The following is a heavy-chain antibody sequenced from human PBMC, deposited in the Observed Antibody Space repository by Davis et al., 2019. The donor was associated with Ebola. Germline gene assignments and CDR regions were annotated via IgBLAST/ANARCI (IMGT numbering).Heavy chain of an antibody. D-gene: IGHD6-13*01. V-gene: IGHV1-3*01. J-gene: IGHJ5*02. CDR2: INAGNGNT. Sequence: ASVKVSCKASGYTFTSYAMHWVRQAPGQRLEWMGWINAGNGNTKYSQKFQGRVTITRDTSASTAYMELSSLRSDDTAVYYCARDVLVAAADPWGQGTLVTVSS. CDR1: GYTFTSYA. CDR3: ARDVLVAAADP.